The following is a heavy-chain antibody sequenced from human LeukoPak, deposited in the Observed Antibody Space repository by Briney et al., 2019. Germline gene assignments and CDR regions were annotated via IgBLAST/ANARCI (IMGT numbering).Heavy chain of an antibody. D-gene: IGHD4-17*01. CDR3: ARAYVYGDYEGAHY. CDR2: IIPILGIA. Sequence: SVKVSCKASGYTFTSYYMHWVRQAPGQGLEWMGRIIPILGIANYAQKFQGRVTITADKSTSTAYMELSSLRSEDTAVYYCARAYVYGDYEGAHYWGQGTLVTVSS. CDR1: GYTFTSYY. J-gene: IGHJ4*02. V-gene: IGHV1-69*02.